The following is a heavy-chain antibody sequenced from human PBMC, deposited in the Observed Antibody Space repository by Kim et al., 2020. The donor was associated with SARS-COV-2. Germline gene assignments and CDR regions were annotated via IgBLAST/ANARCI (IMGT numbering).Heavy chain of an antibody. V-gene: IGHV4-31*03. CDR2: IYYSGST. J-gene: IGHJ4*02. CDR3: ARSKDSGWYGGVDY. D-gene: IGHD6-19*01. Sequence: SETLSLTCTVSGGSISSGGYYWSWIRQHPGKGLEWIGYIYYSGSTYYNPSLKSRVTISVDTSKNQFSLNLSSVTAADTAVYYCARSKDSGWYGGVDYWGQGTLVTVSS. CDR1: GGSISSGGYY.